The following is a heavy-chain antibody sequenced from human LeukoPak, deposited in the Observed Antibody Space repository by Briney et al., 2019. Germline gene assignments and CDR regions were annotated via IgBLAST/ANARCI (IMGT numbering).Heavy chain of an antibody. CDR2: ISHSGGA. CDR3: ARSNYYGSGSRYFDY. J-gene: IGHJ4*02. D-gene: IGHD3-10*01. V-gene: IGHV4-4*02. CDR1: GGSITSGNW. Sequence: SEALSLTCAVSGGSITSGNWWSWVRQPPGKGLEWIGYISHSGGANYNPSLKSRVTISVDTSKNQFSLKLSSVTAADTAVYYCARSNYYGSGSRYFDYWGQGTLVTVSS.